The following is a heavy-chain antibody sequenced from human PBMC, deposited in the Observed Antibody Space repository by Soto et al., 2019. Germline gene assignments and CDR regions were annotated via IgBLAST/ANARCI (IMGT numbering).Heavy chain of an antibody. CDR3: AKDLTNYDFWSGYYSYYFDY. CDR1: GFTFSSYA. Sequence: GESLKISCAASGFTFSSYAMSWVRQAPGKGLEWVSAISGSGGSTYYADSVKGRFTISRDNSKNTLYLQMNSLRAEDTAVYYCAKDLTNYDFWSGYYSYYFDYWGQGTLVTVSS. CDR2: ISGSGGST. D-gene: IGHD3-3*01. V-gene: IGHV3-23*01. J-gene: IGHJ4*02.